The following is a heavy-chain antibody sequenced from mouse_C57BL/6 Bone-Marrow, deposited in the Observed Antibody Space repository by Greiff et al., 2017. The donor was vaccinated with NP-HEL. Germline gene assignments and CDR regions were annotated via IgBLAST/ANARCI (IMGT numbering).Heavy chain of an antibody. V-gene: IGHV2-3*01. CDR3: AKEGDDYDVAWFAY. J-gene: IGHJ3*01. CDR2: IWGDGST. CDR1: GFSLTSYG. Sequence: VKLVESGPGLVAPSQSLSIPCTVSGFSLTSYGVSWVRQPPGKGLEWLGVIWGDGSTNYHSALISRLSISKDNSKSQVFLKLNSLQTDDTATYYCAKEGDDYDVAWFAYWGQGTLVTVSA. D-gene: IGHD2-4*01.